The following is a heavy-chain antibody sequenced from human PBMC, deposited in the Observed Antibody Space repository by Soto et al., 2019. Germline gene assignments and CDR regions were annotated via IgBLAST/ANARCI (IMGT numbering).Heavy chain of an antibody. V-gene: IGHV3-23*01. J-gene: IGHJ6*02. CDR1: GFTFSSYA. CDR2: ISGSGGST. Sequence: EVQLLESVGGLVQPGGSLRLSCAASGFTFSSYAMSWVRQAPGKGLELVSAISGSGGSTYYADSVKGRFTISRDNSKNTLYLQMNSLRAEDTAVYYCAKKIAAADLYYCYGMDVWGQGTTVTVSS. CDR3: AKKIAAADLYYCYGMDV. D-gene: IGHD6-13*01.